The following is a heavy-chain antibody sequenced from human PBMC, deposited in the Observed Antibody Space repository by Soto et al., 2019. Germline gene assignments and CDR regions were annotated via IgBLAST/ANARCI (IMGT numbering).Heavy chain of an antibody. CDR1: GFTFSSYS. V-gene: IGHV3-21*01. J-gene: IGHJ6*03. Sequence: EVQPVESGGGLVKPGGSLRLSCAASGFTFSSYSMNWVRQAPGKGLEWVSSISSSSSYIYYADSMKGRFTISRDNAKNSLYLQMNSLRAEDTAVYYCARISIVVVPAAMLPGDMDVWGKGTTVTVSS. CDR3: ARISIVVVPAAMLPGDMDV. D-gene: IGHD2-2*01. CDR2: ISSSSSYI.